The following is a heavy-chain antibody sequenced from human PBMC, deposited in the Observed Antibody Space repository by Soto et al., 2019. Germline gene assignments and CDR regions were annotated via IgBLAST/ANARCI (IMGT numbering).Heavy chain of an antibody. V-gene: IGHV3-66*01. CDR2: FYDVDGT. J-gene: IGHJ3*02. Sequence: AASTILSCASSGFSVSGIKSMACVQQAPGRGLELVSAFYDVDGTDSADSVQGRFTNSGDTFNTIVYLQMSSLSPADTGIYYCATWHRREHAYDNWGQGTAVNVS. CDR1: GFSVSGIKS. CDR3: ATWHRREHAYDN.